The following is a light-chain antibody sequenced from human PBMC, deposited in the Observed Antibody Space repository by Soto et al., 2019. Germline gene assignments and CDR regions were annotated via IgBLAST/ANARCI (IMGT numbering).Light chain of an antibody. CDR3: QQFKSYVS. J-gene: IGKJ5*01. CDR2: GAT. Sequence: DIQMTQSPSSVSGSVGERCAITCRASQGISSFLAWYQQEPGKAPKLLISGATTLQSGVPSRFSGSGSGTNFTLTISSLQPEDFATYYCQQFKSYVSFGQGTRLEIK. CDR1: QGISSF. V-gene: IGKV1-9*01.